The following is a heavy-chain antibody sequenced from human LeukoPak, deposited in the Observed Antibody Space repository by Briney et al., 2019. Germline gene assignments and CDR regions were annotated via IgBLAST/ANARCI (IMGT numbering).Heavy chain of an antibody. V-gene: IGHV3-53*01. CDR3: ARSRRGVDIYYYYMDV. D-gene: IGHD3-10*01. Sequence: PGGSLRLSCAASGFTVSSNYMSWVRQALGKGLEWVSVIYSGGSTYYADSVKGRFTISRDNSKNTLYLQMNSLRAEDTAVYYCARSRRGVDIYYYYMDVWGKGTTVTVSS. CDR1: GFTVSSNY. CDR2: IYSGGST. J-gene: IGHJ6*03.